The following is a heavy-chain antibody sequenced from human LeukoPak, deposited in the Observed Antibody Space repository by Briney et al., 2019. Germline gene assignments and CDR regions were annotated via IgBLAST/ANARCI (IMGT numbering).Heavy chain of an antibody. V-gene: IGHV3-74*01. J-gene: IGHJ4*02. Sequence: PGGSLRLSCAASGFTFSSYWMHWVRQAPGKGLVWVSRINSDGSSTSYADSVKGRFTISRDNAKNTLYLQMNSLRAEDTAVYYCARAPGYGGNCFDYWGQGTLVTVSS. CDR2: INSDGSST. CDR3: ARAPGYGGNCFDY. D-gene: IGHD4-23*01. CDR1: GFTFSSYW.